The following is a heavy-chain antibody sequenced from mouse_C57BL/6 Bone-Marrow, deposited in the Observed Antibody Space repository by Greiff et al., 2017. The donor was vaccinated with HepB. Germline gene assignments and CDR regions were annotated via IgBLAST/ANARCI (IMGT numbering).Heavy chain of an antibody. CDR1: GYTFTSYW. Sequence: VQLQQPGAELVRPGSSVKLSCKASGYTFTSYWMDWVKQRPGQGLEWIGNIYPSDSATHYNQKFKDKATLTVDKSSSTAYMQLSSLTSEDSAVYYCARALFITTVVESYWGQGTTLTVSS. CDR2: IYPSDSAT. J-gene: IGHJ2*01. D-gene: IGHD1-1*01. V-gene: IGHV1-61*01. CDR3: ARALFITTVVESY.